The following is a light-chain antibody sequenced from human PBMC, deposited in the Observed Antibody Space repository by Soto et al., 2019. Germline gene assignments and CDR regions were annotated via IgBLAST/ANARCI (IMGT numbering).Light chain of an antibody. CDR3: SSYAASDNFVV. V-gene: IGLV2-8*01. J-gene: IGLJ2*01. CDR2: EVF. CDR1: SSDVGGYNY. Sequence: QLVLTQPPSASGSPGQSVTISCTGTSSDVGGYNYVSWYQQHPGKAPKLMIYEVFKRPSGVPDRFSGSKSGNTASLTVSGLQAEDEADYYCSSYAASDNFVVFGGGTKVTVL.